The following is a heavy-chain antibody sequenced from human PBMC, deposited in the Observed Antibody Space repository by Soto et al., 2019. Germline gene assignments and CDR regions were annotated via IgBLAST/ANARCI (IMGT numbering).Heavy chain of an antibody. J-gene: IGHJ6*02. CDR2: ISGSGGST. D-gene: IGHD1-26*01. CDR1: GFTFSSYA. V-gene: IGHV3-23*01. Sequence: GGSLRLSCAASGFTFSSYAMSWVRQAPGKGLEWVSAISGSGGSTYYADSAKGRFTISRDNSKNTLYLQMNSLRAEDTAVYYCAKDQTLVGATPTDYYGMDVWGQGTTVTVSS. CDR3: AKDQTLVGATPTDYYGMDV.